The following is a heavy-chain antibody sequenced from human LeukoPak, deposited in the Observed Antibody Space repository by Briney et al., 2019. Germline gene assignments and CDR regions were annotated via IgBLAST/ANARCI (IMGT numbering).Heavy chain of an antibody. CDR3: ARGGNCTNGVCYFEPFDY. CDR2: INHSGST. D-gene: IGHD2-8*01. V-gene: IGHV4-34*01. CDR1: GGSFSGYY. Sequence: KSSETLSLTCAVYGGSFSGYYWSWIRQPPGKGLEWIGEINHSGSTNYNPSLKSRVTISVDTSKNQFSLKLSSVTAADTAVYYCARGGNCTNGVCYFEPFDYWGQGTLVTVSS. J-gene: IGHJ4*02.